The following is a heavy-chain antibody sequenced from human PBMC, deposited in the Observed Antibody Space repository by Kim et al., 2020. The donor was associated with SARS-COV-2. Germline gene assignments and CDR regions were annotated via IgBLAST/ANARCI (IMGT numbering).Heavy chain of an antibody. Sequence: SETLSLTCAVYGGSFSDYNWSWIRQPPGKGLEWIGEINHSGSTNPSPSLKSRITISVDTSKSQFSLRLKSMTATDTAVYYCARGRAGVVPSPVLGLGPYYDFYPMDVWGRETPVAVSS. V-gene: IGHV4-34*01. CDR2: INHSGST. D-gene: IGHD2-8*02. J-gene: IGHJ6*02. CDR1: GGSFSDYN. CDR3: ARGRAGVVPSPVLGLGPYYDFYPMDV.